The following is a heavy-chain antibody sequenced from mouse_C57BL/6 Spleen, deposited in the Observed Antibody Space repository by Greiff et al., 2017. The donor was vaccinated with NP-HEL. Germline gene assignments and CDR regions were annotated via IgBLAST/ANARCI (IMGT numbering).Heavy chain of an antibody. D-gene: IGHD2-5*01. Sequence: QVTLKVSGPGILQSSQTLSLTCSFSGFSLSTSGMGVSWIRQPSGKGLEWLAHISWDDDKRYNPSLKSRLTISKDTSRNQVFLKITSVDTADTDTYYCARKRYSNAMDYWGQGTSVTVSS. J-gene: IGHJ4*01. CDR1: GFSLSTSGMG. CDR2: ISWDDDK. CDR3: ARKRYSNAMDY. V-gene: IGHV8-12*01.